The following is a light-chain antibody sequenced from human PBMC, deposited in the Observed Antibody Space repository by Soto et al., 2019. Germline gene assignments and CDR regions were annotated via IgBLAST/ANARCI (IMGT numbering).Light chain of an antibody. Sequence: ILLTQSPATLSSSPGERATLSCGASQSVSSSYVAWYQHKPGLAPRLLIHDTSSRAIGIPDRFSGSKSGTNFTLTIRRMEPEDVGMYYCQQYGSSPITFGQGTRLEI. J-gene: IGKJ5*01. CDR3: QQYGSSPIT. CDR1: QSVSSSY. CDR2: DTS. V-gene: IGKV3D-20*01.